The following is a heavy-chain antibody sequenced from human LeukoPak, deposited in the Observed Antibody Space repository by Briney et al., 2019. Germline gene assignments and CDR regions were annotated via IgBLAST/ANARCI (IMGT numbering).Heavy chain of an antibody. CDR1: GFTFSTYA. Sequence: GGSLRLSCAASGFTFSTYAMHWVRQAPGKGLEYVSGITRKGDSTYYADSVKGRFTISRDNSKNTLYLQMGGLRAEDMAVYYCARQAAGGVYWGQGTLVTVSS. J-gene: IGHJ4*02. D-gene: IGHD6-13*01. CDR2: ITRKGDST. V-gene: IGHV3-64*02. CDR3: ARQAAGGVY.